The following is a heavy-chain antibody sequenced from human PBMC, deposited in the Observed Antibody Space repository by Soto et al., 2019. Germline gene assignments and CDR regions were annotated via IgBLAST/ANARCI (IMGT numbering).Heavy chain of an antibody. V-gene: IGHV3-7*01. D-gene: IGHD4-4*01. CDR2: IKPDESEK. Sequence: EVQLVESGGGLVQPGGSRRLSCTASGFTFSDSWMTWVRQAQGKGLEWVARIKPDESEKKYADSVKGRFSISRDNAKNSMYLQMDSLRGEDTAVYYCVRGGSNYASWGQGTLVTVSS. CDR1: GFTFSDSW. J-gene: IGHJ5*02. CDR3: VRGGSNYAS.